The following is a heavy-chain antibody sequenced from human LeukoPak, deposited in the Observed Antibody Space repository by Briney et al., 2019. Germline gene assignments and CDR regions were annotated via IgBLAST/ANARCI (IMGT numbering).Heavy chain of an antibody. V-gene: IGHV4-39*01. CDR2: FYRSGTI. D-gene: IGHD4/OR15-4a*01. Sequence: SETLSLTCSVSGDSMRTNNFYWAWIRQAPGKGLEWIGTFYRSGTIYYNLSLGGRATIAVDPSRNQFFLTLRSVTAADTAVYFCAKRDADYGDVFRWGAPIHKTYKWFDPWGQGTLVTVSS. J-gene: IGHJ5*02. CDR3: AKRDADYGDVFRWGAPIHKTYKWFDP. CDR1: GDSMRTNNFY.